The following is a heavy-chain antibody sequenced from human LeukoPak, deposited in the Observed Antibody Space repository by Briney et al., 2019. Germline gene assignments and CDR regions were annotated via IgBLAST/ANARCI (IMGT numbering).Heavy chain of an antibody. D-gene: IGHD6-13*01. CDR2: IYTSGST. Sequence: SETLSLTCTVSGGSISSYYWSWIRQPAGKGLEWIGRIYTSGSTNYNPSLKSRVTMSVDTSKNQFSLKLSSVTAADTAVYYRARVIGDSFGGSSSWYRYYYYYMDVWGKGTTVTVSS. V-gene: IGHV4-4*07. CDR3: ARVIGDSFGGSSSWYRYYYYYMDV. J-gene: IGHJ6*03. CDR1: GGSISSYY.